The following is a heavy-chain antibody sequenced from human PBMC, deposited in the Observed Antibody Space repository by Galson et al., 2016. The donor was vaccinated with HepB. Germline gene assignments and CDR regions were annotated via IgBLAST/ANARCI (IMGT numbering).Heavy chain of an antibody. CDR3: ARNLSTGGVIIPYSYSYYGVDV. CDR1: GFTFSDYY. J-gene: IGHJ6*02. D-gene: IGHD3-10*01. V-gene: IGHV3-11*03. CDR2: ISVSGTYT. Sequence: SLRLSCAASGFTFSDYYMSWIRQAPGEGLEWVSYISVSGTYTNHADSVKGRFTISRDNAKNSLYLQMNSLRAEDTAIYYCARNLSTGGVIIPYSYSYYGVDVWGQGTTVTVSS.